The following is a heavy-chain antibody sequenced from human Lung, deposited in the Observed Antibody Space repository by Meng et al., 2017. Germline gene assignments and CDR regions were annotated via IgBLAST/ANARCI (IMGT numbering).Heavy chain of an antibody. J-gene: IGHJ4*02. CDR1: GFTLSVYS. CDR3: ARGDGSGSLFEN. V-gene: IGHV3-21*01. D-gene: IGHD3-10*01. Sequence: EVQLVESGGGLGKPGGSLRLSCAASGFTLSVYSMNWVRRAPGKGLEWVSSISESGNYRYYADSVKGRFTVTRDNAKNSLYLQMNSLRAEDTAVYYCARGDGSGSLFENWGQGTLVTVSS. CDR2: ISESGNYR.